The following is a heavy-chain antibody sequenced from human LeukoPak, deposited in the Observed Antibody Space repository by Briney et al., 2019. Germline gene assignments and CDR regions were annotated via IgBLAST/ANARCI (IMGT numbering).Heavy chain of an antibody. Sequence: PGRSLTLSCAASGFTFSTYGMHWVRQAPGKGLQWVAVISYDGSNKYYADSVKGRFTISRDNAKNSLYLQMNSLRDEDTAVYYCASFGRDYYYGMDVWGQGTTVTVSS. CDR1: GFTFSTYG. CDR2: ISYDGSNK. J-gene: IGHJ6*02. D-gene: IGHD3-10*01. V-gene: IGHV3-30*03. CDR3: ASFGRDYYYGMDV.